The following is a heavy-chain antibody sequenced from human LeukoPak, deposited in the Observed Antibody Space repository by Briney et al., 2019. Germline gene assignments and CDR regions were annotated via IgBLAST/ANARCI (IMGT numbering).Heavy chain of an antibody. J-gene: IGHJ6*03. CDR1: GFTFSDYY. CDR2: ISSSGSTI. CDR3: ARGIVVVPAATDYYYYYMDV. V-gene: IGHV3-11*04. D-gene: IGHD2-2*01. Sequence: GGSLRLSCAASGFTFSDYYMSWIRQAPGKGLEWVSYISSSGSTIYYADSVKGRFTISRDNAKNSLYLQMNSLRAEDTAVYYCARGIVVVPAATDYYYYYMDVRGKGTTVTVSS.